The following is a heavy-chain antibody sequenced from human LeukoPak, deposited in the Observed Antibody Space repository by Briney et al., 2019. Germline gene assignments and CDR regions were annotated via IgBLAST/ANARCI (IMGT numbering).Heavy chain of an antibody. D-gene: IGHD3-22*01. Sequence: PGGSLRLSCAASGFTFSRNVMHWVRQAPGKGLEWVALISYDGNNKFYADSVKGRFTISRDNSRNTLFLQMNSLRAEDTAVYYCATGNYYDSRGYYTFGHWGQGTLVTVSS. CDR1: GFTFSRNV. CDR3: ATGNYYDSRGYYTFGH. CDR2: ISYDGNNK. V-gene: IGHV3-30*07. J-gene: IGHJ1*01.